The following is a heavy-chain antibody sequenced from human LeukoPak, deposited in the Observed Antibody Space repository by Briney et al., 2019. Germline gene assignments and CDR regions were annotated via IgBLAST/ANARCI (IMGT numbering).Heavy chain of an antibody. CDR2: IYYSGST. CDR3: ARRVDTAIVNWFDP. J-gene: IGHJ5*02. D-gene: IGHD5-18*01. V-gene: IGHV4-31*03. Sequence: SETLSLTCTVSGGSISSGGYYWRWIRQHPGKGLEWIGYIYYSGSTYYNPSLKSRVTISVDTSKNQFSLKLSSVTAADTAVYYCARRVDTAIVNWFDPWGQGTLVTVSS. CDR1: GGSISSGGYY.